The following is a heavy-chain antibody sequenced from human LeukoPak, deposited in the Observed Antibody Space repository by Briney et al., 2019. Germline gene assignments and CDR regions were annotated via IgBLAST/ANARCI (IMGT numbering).Heavy chain of an antibody. D-gene: IGHD3-10*01. CDR1: GVSISSYY. V-gene: IGHV4-59*01. CDR3: ARESYYGSGRRVKPYNWFDP. J-gene: IGHJ5*02. CDR2: IYYSGST. Sequence: SETLSLTCTVSGVSISSYYWSWIRQPPGKGLEWIGYIYYSGSTNDNPSLKSRVTISVDTSKNQFSLKLSSVTAADTAVYYCARESYYGSGRRVKPYNWFDPWGQGTLVTVSS.